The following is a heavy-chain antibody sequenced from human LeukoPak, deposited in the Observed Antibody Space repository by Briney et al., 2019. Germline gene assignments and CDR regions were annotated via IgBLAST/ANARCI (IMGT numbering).Heavy chain of an antibody. D-gene: IGHD3-9*01. CDR3: AKPQSPSFDWLPGDY. J-gene: IGHJ4*02. Sequence: GGSLRLSCAASGFTFSSYWMHWVRQAPGKGLVWVSRINSDGSSTSYADSVKGRFTISRDNAKNTLYLQMNSLRAEDTAVYYCAKPQSPSFDWLPGDYWGQGTLVTVSS. CDR2: INSDGSST. CDR1: GFTFSSYW. V-gene: IGHV3-74*01.